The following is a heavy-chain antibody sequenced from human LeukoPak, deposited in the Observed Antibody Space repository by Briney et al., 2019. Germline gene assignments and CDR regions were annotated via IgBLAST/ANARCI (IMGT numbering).Heavy chain of an antibody. CDR3: ARDSSSSYYHYYGMDV. CDR2: ISSSSSYI. CDR1: GFTFNSYR. V-gene: IGHV3-21*01. J-gene: IGHJ6*02. D-gene: IGHD6-6*01. Sequence: GGSLRLSCAASGFTFNSYRMNWVRQAPGKGLEWVSSISSSSSYIYYADSVKGRFTISRDNAKNSLYLQMNSLRAEDTAVYYYARDSSSSYYHYYGMDVWGQGTTVTVSS.